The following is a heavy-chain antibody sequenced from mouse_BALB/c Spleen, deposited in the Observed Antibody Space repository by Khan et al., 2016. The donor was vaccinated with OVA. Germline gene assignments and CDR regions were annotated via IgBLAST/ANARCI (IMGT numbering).Heavy chain of an antibody. CDR2: IYPFNDDT. CDR3: APVGTYYVSFAY. CDR1: GYTFTSYV. Sequence: VQLQQSGPELVKPGASVKMSCKASGYTFTSYVMHWVKQKPGLGLEWIGYIYPFNDDTKYNEKFKGKATLTSDKSSSTAYMELSSLTSEDSALYYCAPVGTYYVSFAYWGQGTLVTVSA. J-gene: IGHJ3*01. D-gene: IGHD1-1*01. V-gene: IGHV1S136*01.